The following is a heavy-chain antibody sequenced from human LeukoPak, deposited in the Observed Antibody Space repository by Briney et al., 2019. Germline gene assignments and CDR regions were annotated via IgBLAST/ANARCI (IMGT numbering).Heavy chain of an antibody. CDR2: FDPEDGET. J-gene: IGHJ3*02. D-gene: IGHD3-10*01. CDR3: ATDVWFGELLSRDAFDI. Sequence: ASVKVSCKVSGYTLTELSMHWVRQAPGKGLEWMGGFDPEDGETIYAQKFQGRVTTTEDTSTDTAYMELSSLRSEDTAVYYCATDVWFGELLSRDAFDIWGQGTMVTVSS. V-gene: IGHV1-24*01. CDR1: GYTLTELS.